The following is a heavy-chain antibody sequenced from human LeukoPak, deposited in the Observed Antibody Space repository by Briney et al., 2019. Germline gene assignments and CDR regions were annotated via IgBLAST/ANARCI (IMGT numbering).Heavy chain of an antibody. CDR3: AKVSSYSSSSY. CDR2: IYSGGST. D-gene: IGHD6-6*01. Sequence: GGSLRLSCAASGFTVSSNYMSWVRQAPGKGLEWVSVIYSGGSTYYADSVKGRFTISRDNSKNTLYLQMNSLRVEDTAVYYCAKVSSYSSSSYWGQGTLVTVSS. V-gene: IGHV3-53*01. J-gene: IGHJ4*02. CDR1: GFTVSSNY.